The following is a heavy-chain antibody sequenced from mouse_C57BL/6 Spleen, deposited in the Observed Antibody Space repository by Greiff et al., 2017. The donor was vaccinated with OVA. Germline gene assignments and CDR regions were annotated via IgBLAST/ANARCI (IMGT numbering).Heavy chain of an antibody. CDR1: GFSFNTYA. J-gene: IGHJ1*03. D-gene: IGHD2-1*01. CDR3: VRPHYGNNWYCDV. Sequence: EVKLLESGGGLVQPKGSLKLSCAASGFSFNTYAMNWVRQAPGKGLEWVARIRSKSNNYATYYADSVKDRFTISRDDSESMLELQMNNWKTEDTAMYYWVRPHYGNNWYCDVWGTGTTVTVSS. CDR2: IRSKSNNYAT. V-gene: IGHV10-1*01.